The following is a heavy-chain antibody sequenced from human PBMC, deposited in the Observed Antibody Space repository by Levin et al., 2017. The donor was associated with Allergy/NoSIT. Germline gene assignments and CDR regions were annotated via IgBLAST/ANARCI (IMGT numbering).Heavy chain of an antibody. Sequence: PGGSLRLSCAASGFTFSTYGMHWVRQAPGKGLEWVALIYYDGSNKYYADSVKGRFTISRDKSNNTLYLQMNILRVEDTAVYYCAIWSEGDDYDTTDFWGHWGQGTLVTVSS. V-gene: IGHV3-33*01. CDR1: GFTFSTYG. CDR2: IYYDGSNK. CDR3: AIWSEGDDYDTTDFWGH. J-gene: IGHJ4*02. D-gene: IGHD3-22*01.